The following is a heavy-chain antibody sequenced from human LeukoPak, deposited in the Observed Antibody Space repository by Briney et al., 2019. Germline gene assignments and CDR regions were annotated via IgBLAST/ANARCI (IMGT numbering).Heavy chain of an antibody. Sequence: PSETLSLTCTVSGGSISSGSHYYNWIRRHPGTGLEWIGYIYYTGITSYNPSLKSRVTMSVDTSMNQVSLKVTSLTAADTAVYYCAASSGVTLGRFWGQGALVTVSS. CDR2: IYYTGIT. J-gene: IGHJ4*02. CDR1: GGSISSGSHY. CDR3: AASSGVTLGRF. D-gene: IGHD3-16*01. V-gene: IGHV4-31*03.